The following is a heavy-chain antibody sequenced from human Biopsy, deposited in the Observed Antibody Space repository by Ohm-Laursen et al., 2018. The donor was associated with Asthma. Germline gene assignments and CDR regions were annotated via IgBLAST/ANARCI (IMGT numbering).Heavy chain of an antibody. J-gene: IGHJ1*01. Sequence: GTLSLTCTVSGDSISSYHWSWIRQPPRKGLEWIGYVFYGGATNYNPSLKSRVTISVDTSKNQFFLRLSSVTAADTAVYYCARGVVYGGDSYAEYFQHWGQGTLVTVSS. V-gene: IGHV4-59*01. CDR1: GDSISSYH. CDR2: VFYGGAT. D-gene: IGHD4-23*01. CDR3: ARGVVYGGDSYAEYFQH.